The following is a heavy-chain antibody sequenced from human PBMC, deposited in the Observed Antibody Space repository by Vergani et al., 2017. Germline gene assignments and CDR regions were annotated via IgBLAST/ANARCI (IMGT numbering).Heavy chain of an antibody. D-gene: IGHD3-10*01. CDR2: INTNGDYT. V-gene: IGHV3-23*01. J-gene: IGHJ6*03. CDR3: AKSGSVTSGSLQYNFYMDV. CDR1: GFSFTTYA. Sequence: EVQLLESGGDLVQPGGSLRLSCAASGFSFTTYAMSWVRQAPGKGLEWVSTINTNGDYTRYGDSVKGRFTISRDNSKSTLYLQMNSLRAEDTAVYYCAKSGSVTSGSLQYNFYMDVWGKGTTVTVS.